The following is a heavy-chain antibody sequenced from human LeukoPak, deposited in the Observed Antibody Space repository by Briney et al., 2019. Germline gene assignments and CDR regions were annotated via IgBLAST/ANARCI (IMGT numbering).Heavy chain of an antibody. D-gene: IGHD3-10*01. Sequence: PGESLEISCKGSGYSFTSYWIGWVRQMPGKGLEWMGIIYPGDSDTRYSPSFQGQVTISADKSISTAYLQWSSLKASDTAMYYCALMVRGVIVYFDYWGQGTLVTVSS. CDR3: ALMVRGVIVYFDY. CDR2: IYPGDSDT. J-gene: IGHJ4*02. V-gene: IGHV5-51*03. CDR1: GYSFTSYW.